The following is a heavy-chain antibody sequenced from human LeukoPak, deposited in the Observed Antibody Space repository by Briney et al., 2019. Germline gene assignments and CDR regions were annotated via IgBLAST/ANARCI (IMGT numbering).Heavy chain of an antibody. CDR2: IIPIFGTA. D-gene: IGHD3-22*01. J-gene: IGHJ4*02. V-gene: IGHV1-69*05. CDR1: GGTFSSYA. Sequence: SVKVSCMASGGTFSSYAISWVRQAPGQGLEWMGGIIPIFGTANYAQKFQGRVTITTDESTSTAYMELSSLRSEDTAVYYCARVLFKQRYYDSSGQGSFDYWGQGTLVTVSS. CDR3: ARVLFKQRYYDSSGQGSFDY.